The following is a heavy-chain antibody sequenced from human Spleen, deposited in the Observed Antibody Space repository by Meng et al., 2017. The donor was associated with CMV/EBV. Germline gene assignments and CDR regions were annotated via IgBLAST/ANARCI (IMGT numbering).Heavy chain of an antibody. D-gene: IGHD5-18*01. V-gene: IGHV4-61*01. J-gene: IGHJ4*02. CDR3: ARSPDTMMLLFDY. CDR2: IYYSGST. CDR1: GVSVTSGPYY. Sequence: GSLRLSCTVSGVSVTSGPYYWSWIRQPPGKGLEWVAYIYYSGSTNYNPSLKSQVTISQDTSKNQFSLNLSSETAADTAVYYCARSPDTMMLLFDYWGQGTLVTVSS.